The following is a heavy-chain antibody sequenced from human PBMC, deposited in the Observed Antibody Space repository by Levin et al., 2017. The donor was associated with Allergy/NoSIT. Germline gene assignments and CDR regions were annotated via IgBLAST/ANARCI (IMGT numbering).Heavy chain of an antibody. CDR2: ISSSGSTI. CDR3: ARDRGLRAAGISLGQTEAPIDY. Sequence: PGESLKISCAASGFTFSDYYMSWIRQAPGKGLEWVSYISSSGSTIYYADSVKGRFTISRDNAKNSLYLQMNSLRAEDTAVYYCARDRGLRAAGISLGQTEAPIDYWGQGTLVTVSS. V-gene: IGHV3-11*01. J-gene: IGHJ4*02. CDR1: GFTFSDYY. D-gene: IGHD6-13*01.